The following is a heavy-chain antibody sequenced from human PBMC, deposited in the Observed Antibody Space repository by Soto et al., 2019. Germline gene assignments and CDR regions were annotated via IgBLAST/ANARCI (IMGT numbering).Heavy chain of an antibody. D-gene: IGHD1-26*01. CDR2: ISSSGSTI. CDR3: AREGGRGPTNWFDP. J-gene: IGHJ5*02. V-gene: IGHV3-48*03. Sequence: GSLRLSCAASGFTFSSYEMNWVRQAPGKGLEWVSYISSSGSTIYYADSVKGRFTISRDNAKNSLYLQMNSLRAEDTAVYYCAREGGRGPTNWFDPWGQGTLVTVSS. CDR1: GFTFSSYE.